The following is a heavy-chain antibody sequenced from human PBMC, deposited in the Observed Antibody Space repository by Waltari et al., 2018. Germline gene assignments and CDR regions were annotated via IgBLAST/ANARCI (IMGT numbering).Heavy chain of an antibody. CDR2: IYSGGST. CDR1: AFTFSSYA. D-gene: IGHD2-2*01. V-gene: IGHV3-23*03. Sequence: EVQLLESGGGLVQPGGSLRLSCAASAFTFSSYAMSWVRQAPGKGLEGVSVIYSGGSTYYADSGKGRFTISRDNSKNTLYLQMNSLRAEDTAVYYCAKDGVPGDVWGKGTTVTVSS. J-gene: IGHJ6*04. CDR3: AKDGVPGDV.